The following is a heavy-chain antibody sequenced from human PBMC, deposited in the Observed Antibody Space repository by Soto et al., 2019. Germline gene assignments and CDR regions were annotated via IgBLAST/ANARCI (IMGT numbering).Heavy chain of an antibody. CDR2: ISYDGNIK. CDR3: AKAYAVPAATASFDY. V-gene: IGHV3-30*18. CDR1: GFTFSSYG. D-gene: IGHD2-2*01. J-gene: IGHJ4*02. Sequence: GGSLRLSCAASGFTFSSYGMHWVRQAPGKGLEWVAVISYDGNIKYYEDSGKGGFSISRDNSKNKVYLQMDSLRAEDTAFYYCAKAYAVPAATASFDYWGQGTLVTVSS.